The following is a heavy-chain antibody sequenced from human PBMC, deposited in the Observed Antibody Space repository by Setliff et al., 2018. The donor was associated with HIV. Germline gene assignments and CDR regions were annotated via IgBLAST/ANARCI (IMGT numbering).Heavy chain of an antibody. D-gene: IGHD3-10*01. CDR2: IYHIGTT. Sequence: SETLSLTCAVSGGSIRSSNWWSWVRQPPGKGLEWIGEIYHIGTTNYNTSLKSRVTISVDKSNNHFSLEMSSVTAADTAVYYCAANEGDRHYYGSGSLRYFQHWGQGTLVTVSS. CDR1: GGSIRSSNW. J-gene: IGHJ1*01. V-gene: IGHV4-4*02. CDR3: AANEGDRHYYGSGSLRYFQH.